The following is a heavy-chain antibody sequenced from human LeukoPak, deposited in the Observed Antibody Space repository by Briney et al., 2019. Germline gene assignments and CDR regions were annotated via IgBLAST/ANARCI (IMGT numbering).Heavy chain of an antibody. J-gene: IGHJ5*02. CDR1: GYTFISYD. Sequence: ASVKVSYKASGYTFISYDINWVRQATGQGLEWMGWMNPNSGNTVFAQRFQGRVTMTRNTSISTAYMELSSLRSEDTAVYYCARRGNYYGSGSYYGGWFDAWGQGTLVTVSS. D-gene: IGHD3-10*01. CDR3: ARRGNYYGSGSYYGGWFDA. CDR2: MNPNSGNT. V-gene: IGHV1-8*01.